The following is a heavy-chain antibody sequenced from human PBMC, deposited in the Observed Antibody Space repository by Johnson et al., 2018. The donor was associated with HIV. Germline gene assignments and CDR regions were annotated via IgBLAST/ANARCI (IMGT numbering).Heavy chain of an antibody. V-gene: IGHV3-30*04. D-gene: IGHD6-25*01. CDR3: AKDSATDPFDI. CDR2: ISYDGSKK. J-gene: IGHJ3*02. CDR1: GFSFSNYA. Sequence: QVQLVESGGGVVQPGRSLRLSCAASGFSFSNYAMHWVRQAPGKGLEWVAVISYDGSKKYHADSVKGRFTISRDNSKNTLYLQMNSLRAEDTAVYYCAKDSATDPFDIWGQGTMVTVSS.